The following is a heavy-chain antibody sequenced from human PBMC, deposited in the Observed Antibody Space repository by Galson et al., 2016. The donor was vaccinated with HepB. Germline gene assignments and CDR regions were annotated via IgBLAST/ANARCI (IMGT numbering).Heavy chain of an antibody. V-gene: IGHV4-4*02. CDR3: ARDPRRRITMNRGVSGGWFDP. CDR2: IYQNGHT. D-gene: IGHD3-10*01. CDR1: GDSISSNNW. J-gene: IGHJ5*02. Sequence: ETLSLTCAVSGDSISSNNWWIWVRQPPGKGLEWIGEIYQNGHTYYNPSLQSRVSMSLDKAKNQFSLKLTSVTAADTAVYYCARDPRRRITMNRGVSGGWFDPWGQGTLITVSS.